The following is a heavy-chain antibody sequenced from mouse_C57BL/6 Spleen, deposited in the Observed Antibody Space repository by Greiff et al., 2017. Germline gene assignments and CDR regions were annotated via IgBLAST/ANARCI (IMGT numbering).Heavy chain of an antibody. J-gene: IGHJ2*01. CDR3: TRDLHYGSFVY. CDR1: GFTFSSYA. CDR2: ISSGGDYI. Sequence: EVKLMESGEGLVKPGGSLKLSCAASGFTFSSYAMSWVRQTPEKRLEWVAYISSGGDYIYYADTVKGRFTISRDNARNTLYLQMSSLKSEDTAMYYCTRDLHYGSFVYWGQGTTLTVSS. D-gene: IGHD1-1*01. V-gene: IGHV5-9-1*02.